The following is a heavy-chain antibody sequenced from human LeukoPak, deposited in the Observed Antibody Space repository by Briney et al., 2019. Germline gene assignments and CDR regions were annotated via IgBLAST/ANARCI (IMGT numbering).Heavy chain of an antibody. Sequence: GGSLRLSCAASGFTFSSYGMHWVRQAPGKGLEWVAVIWYDGSNKYYADSVKGRFTISRDNSKNTLYLQMNSLRAEDTAVYYCARDLGYCSGGSCYTLRYWGQGTLVTVPS. V-gene: IGHV3-33*01. CDR3: ARDLGYCSGGSCYTLRY. J-gene: IGHJ4*02. CDR2: IWYDGSNK. D-gene: IGHD2-15*01. CDR1: GFTFSSYG.